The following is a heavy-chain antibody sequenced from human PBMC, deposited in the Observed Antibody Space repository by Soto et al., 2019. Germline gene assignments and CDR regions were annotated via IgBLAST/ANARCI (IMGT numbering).Heavy chain of an antibody. V-gene: IGHV3-33*05. CDR1: GFTFRSYV. J-gene: IGHJ4*02. CDR3: ARWGTTGGLDV. Sequence: QVQLVESGGGVVQPGTSLRLSCVGSGFTFRSYVIHWVRQAPGKGLEWVALTSYDGSNNFYGDSVKGRFTISRHNSRNTVELQMDSIRFEDMALYYCARWGTTGGLDVWGQGTLVSVSS. CDR2: TSYDGSNN. D-gene: IGHD3-16*01.